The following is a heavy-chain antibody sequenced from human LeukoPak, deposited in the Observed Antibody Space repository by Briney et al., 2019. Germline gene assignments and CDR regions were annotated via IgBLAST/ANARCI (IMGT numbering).Heavy chain of an antibody. CDR2: ISYDGSNK. CDR3: ATYSYGIDY. CDR1: GFTFSSYG. Sequence: PGRSLRLSCAASGFTFSSYGMHWVRQAPGKGLEWVAVISYDGSNKYYADSVKGRFTISRDSSKNTLYLQVNSLRAEDTAVYYCATYSYGIDYWGQGTLVTVSS. V-gene: IGHV3-30*03. D-gene: IGHD5-18*01. J-gene: IGHJ4*02.